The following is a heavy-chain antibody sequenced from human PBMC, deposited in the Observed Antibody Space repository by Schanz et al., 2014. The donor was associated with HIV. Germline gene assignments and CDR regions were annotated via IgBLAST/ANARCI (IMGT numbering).Heavy chain of an antibody. J-gene: IGHJ4*02. CDR1: GFTFDDYA. V-gene: IGHV3-9*01. Sequence: EVQLVESGGGLVQPGRSLRLSCAASGFTFDDYAMHWVRQAPGKGLEWVSCISWNSGSIGYADSVKGRFTISRDNAKNSLYLQMNGLRAEDTAVYYCARGVPAHSSGWYLDYWGQGTLVIVSS. CDR3: ARGVPAHSSGWYLDY. CDR2: ISWNSGSI. D-gene: IGHD6-19*01.